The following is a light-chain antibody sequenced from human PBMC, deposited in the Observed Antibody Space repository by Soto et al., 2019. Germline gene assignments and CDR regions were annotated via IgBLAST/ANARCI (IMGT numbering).Light chain of an antibody. V-gene: IGLV1-40*01. CDR1: SSNIGAGSD. CDR2: VND. J-gene: IGLJ3*02. CDR3: QSYDSSLSGSWV. Sequence: QSVLTQPPSVSGAPGQRVTISCTGSSSNIGAGSDVHWYQQLPGTAPKLLIYVNDRRPSGVPDRFSGSKSGTSASLAITGLQAEDAADYYCQSYDSSLSGSWVFGGGTKLTVL.